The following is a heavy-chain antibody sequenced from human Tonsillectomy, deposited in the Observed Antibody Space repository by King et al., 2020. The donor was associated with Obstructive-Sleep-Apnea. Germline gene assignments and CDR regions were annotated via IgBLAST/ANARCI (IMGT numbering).Heavy chain of an antibody. CDR2: IYYSGST. CDR3: ARRVGYSYYDY. J-gene: IGHJ4*02. D-gene: IGHD5-18*01. Sequence: VQLQESGPGLVKPSETLSLTCAVSGGSISSYYWIWIRQFPGKGLEWIGYIYYSGSTIYNPSLKSRVTISVDTSKNQFSLKLSSVTAADTAVYYCARRVGYSYYDYWGQGTLVTVSS. CDR1: GGSISSYY. V-gene: IGHV4-59*08.